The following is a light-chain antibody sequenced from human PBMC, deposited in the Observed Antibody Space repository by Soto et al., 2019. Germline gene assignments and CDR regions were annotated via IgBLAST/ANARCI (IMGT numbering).Light chain of an antibody. J-gene: IGKJ2*01. CDR3: QQYYNWPPYT. CDR2: DVS. CDR1: QSVNNK. Sequence: EIVMAQSPATLSVSPGERATLSCRASQSVNNKLAWYQQKPGQVPRLLIYDVSTRATSIPARFSGSGSGTEFTLTISSLQSEDFAVYYCQQYYNWPPYTFGQGTKVEIK. V-gene: IGKV3-15*01.